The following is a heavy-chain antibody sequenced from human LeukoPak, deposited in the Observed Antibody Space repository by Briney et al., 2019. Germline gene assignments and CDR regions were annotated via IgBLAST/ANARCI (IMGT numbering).Heavy chain of an antibody. J-gene: IGHJ4*02. CDR2: ISYDGSNK. Sequence: GGSLRLSCAASGFTFSSYGMHWVRRAPGKGLEWVAVISYDGSNKYYADSVKGRFTISRDNSKNTLYLQMNSLRAEDTAVYYCAKNVLRFLEWLFDYWGQGTLVTVSS. D-gene: IGHD3-3*01. V-gene: IGHV3-30*18. CDR1: GFTFSSYG. CDR3: AKNVLRFLEWLFDY.